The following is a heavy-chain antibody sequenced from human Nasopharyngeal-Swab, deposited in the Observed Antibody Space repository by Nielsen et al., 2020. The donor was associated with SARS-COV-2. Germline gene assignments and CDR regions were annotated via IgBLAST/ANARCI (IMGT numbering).Heavy chain of an antibody. CDR1: GGSFNEYC. V-gene: IGHV4-34*01. Sequence: ESLKISCGVSGGSFNEYCWSWIRQSPDKGLEWIGEINHSDRTIYNPSLKSRLTISVDTSKSQFSLELRSVTATDTAVYYCARSTWIPLDSWGPGTLVTVSS. CDR3: ARSTWIPLDS. CDR2: INHSDRT. J-gene: IGHJ4*02. D-gene: IGHD5-12*01.